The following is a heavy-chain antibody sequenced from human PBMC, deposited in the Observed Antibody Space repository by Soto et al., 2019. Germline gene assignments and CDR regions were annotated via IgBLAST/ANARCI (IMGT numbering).Heavy chain of an antibody. CDR1: GFTFSSYG. CDR2: IWYDGSNK. V-gene: IGHV3-33*01. J-gene: IGHJ4*02. CDR3: ARDEGIQLWLRPVAY. Sequence: QVQLVESGGGVVQPGRSLRLSCAASGFTFSSYGMHWVRQAPGKGLEWVAVIWYDGSNKYYADSVKGRFTISRDNSKNTLYLQMTSLRAEDTAVYYCARDEGIQLWLRPVAYWGQGPLVTVSS. D-gene: IGHD5-18*01.